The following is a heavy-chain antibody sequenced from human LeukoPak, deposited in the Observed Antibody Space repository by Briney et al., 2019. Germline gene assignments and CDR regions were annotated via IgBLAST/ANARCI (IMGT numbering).Heavy chain of an antibody. CDR2: INPNSGGT. J-gene: IGHJ3*02. D-gene: IGHD6-25*01. V-gene: IGHV1-2*02. CDR3: ARTAPRLYAFDI. Sequence: ASVKVSCKASGYTFTGYYMHWVRQAPGQGLEWMGWINPNSGGTNYAQKFQGRVTMTRDTSISTAYMELSRLRSDDTAVYYCARTAPRLYAFDIWGQGTVVTVSS. CDR1: GYTFTGYY.